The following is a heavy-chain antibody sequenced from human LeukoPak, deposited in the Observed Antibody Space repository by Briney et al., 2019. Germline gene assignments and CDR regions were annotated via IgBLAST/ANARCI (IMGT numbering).Heavy chain of an antibody. CDR1: GGSISSGSYY. J-gene: IGHJ4*02. Sequence: SQTLSLTCTVSGGSISSGSYYWSWIRQPAGKGLEWIGRIYTSGSTNYNPSLKSRLTMSVDTSTNQFSLKLNSVTAADTAVYYCAGWGVDYGGKFDYLDYWGQGMLVTVSS. D-gene: IGHD4-23*01. CDR2: IYTSGST. CDR3: AGWGVDYGGKFDYLDY. V-gene: IGHV4-61*02.